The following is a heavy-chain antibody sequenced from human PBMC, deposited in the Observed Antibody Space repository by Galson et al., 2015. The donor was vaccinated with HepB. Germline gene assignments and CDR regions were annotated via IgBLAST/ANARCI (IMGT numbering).Heavy chain of an antibody. CDR3: VRGRRRYNWNQDYYYYGMDV. CDR2: INHSGST. CDR1: GGSFSGYY. V-gene: IGHV4-34*01. J-gene: IGHJ6*02. Sequence: ETLSLTCAVYGGSFSGYYWSWIRQPPGKGLEWIGEINHSGSTNYNPSLKSRVTMSVDTSKNQFSLKLSSVTAADTAVYYCVRGRRRYNWNQDYYYYGMDVWGQGTTVTVSS. D-gene: IGHD1-20*01.